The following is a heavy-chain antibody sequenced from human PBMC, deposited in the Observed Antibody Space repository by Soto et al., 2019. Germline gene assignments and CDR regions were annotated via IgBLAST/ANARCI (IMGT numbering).Heavy chain of an antibody. CDR1: GGSISSYY. CDR2: IYYSGST. V-gene: IGHV4-59*08. D-gene: IGHD2-15*01. CDR3: ARRPLQGYFSGGSCYSNWYFDL. J-gene: IGHJ2*01. Sequence: QVQLQESGPGLVKPSETLSLTCTVSGGSISSYYWSWIRQPPGKGLEWIGYIYYSGSTNYNPSLKSRVNKSVDTAKIQFSLKLGSVTAADTAVYYCARRPLQGYFSGGSCYSNWYFDLWGRGTLVTVSS.